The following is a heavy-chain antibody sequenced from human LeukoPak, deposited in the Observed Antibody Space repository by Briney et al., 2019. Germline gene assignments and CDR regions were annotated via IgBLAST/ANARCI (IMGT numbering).Heavy chain of an antibody. J-gene: IGHJ6*04. Sequence: ASVKVSCKASVYTFTSYGISWVRQAPGQGGEWMGWISAYNGNTNNAQKLQGRVTMTTDTSTSTAYMELRSLRSDDTAVYYCARAGQYSGSGYPYYYGMDVWGKGTTVTVSS. CDR1: VYTFTSYG. D-gene: IGHD1-26*01. CDR2: ISAYNGNT. V-gene: IGHV1-18*04. CDR3: ARAGQYSGSGYPYYYGMDV.